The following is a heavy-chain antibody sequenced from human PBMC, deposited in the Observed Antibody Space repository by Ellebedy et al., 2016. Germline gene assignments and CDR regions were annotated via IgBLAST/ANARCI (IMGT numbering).Heavy chain of an antibody. V-gene: IGHV1-18*01. D-gene: IGHD1-26*01. CDR1: GYTFTSYG. Sequence: ASVKVSXXASGYTFTSYGISWVRQAPGQGLEWMGWISAYNGNTNYAQKLQGRVTMTTDTSTSTAYMELRSLRSEDTAVYYCAAVPGGGSYYYYYGMDVWGQGTTVTVSS. J-gene: IGHJ6*02. CDR2: ISAYNGNT. CDR3: AAVPGGGSYYYYYGMDV.